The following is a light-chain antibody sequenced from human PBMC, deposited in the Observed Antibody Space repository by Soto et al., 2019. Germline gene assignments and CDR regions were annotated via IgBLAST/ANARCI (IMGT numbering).Light chain of an antibody. V-gene: IGLV1-40*01. CDR2: GNS. CDR3: QSYDSSLSGLYV. J-gene: IGLJ1*01. CDR1: SSDIGAGYG. Sequence: QSVLTQPPSVSGAPGQRVTISCTGSSSDIGAGYGVHWYQQLPGTAPKLLIYGNSNRPSGVPDRFSGSKSGTSASLAITGLQAEDEADYYCQSYDSSLSGLYVFGTGTRSPS.